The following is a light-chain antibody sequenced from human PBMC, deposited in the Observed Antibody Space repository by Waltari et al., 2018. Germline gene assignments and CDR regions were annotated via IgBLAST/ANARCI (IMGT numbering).Light chain of an antibody. CDR2: DVF. V-gene: IGLV2-14*03. J-gene: IGLJ2*01. CDR3: SAYTSWSTVI. Sequence: QSALTQPASVSASPGQSITISCTGTSDDVGGYNFVSWYQQHPGKAPKLTIYDVFKRPPGVYNRSSGSKSLNTASLSISGLQAEDEGVYYCSAYTSWSTVIFGGGTKLAVL. CDR1: SDDVGGYNF.